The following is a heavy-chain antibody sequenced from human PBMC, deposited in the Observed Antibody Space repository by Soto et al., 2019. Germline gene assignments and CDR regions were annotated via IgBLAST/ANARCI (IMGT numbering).Heavy chain of an antibody. J-gene: IGHJ6*02. CDR2: TYYRSKWYN. D-gene: IGHD6-13*01. V-gene: IGHV6-1*01. CDR1: GDSVSSNSAA. CDR3: ARGRYSSSWYRNYYCGMDV. Sequence: SQTLSLTCAISGDSVSSNSAAWNWIRQSPSRGLEWLGRTYYRSKWYNDYAVSVKSRITINPDTSKNQFSLQLNSVTPEDTAVYYCARGRYSSSWYRNYYCGMDVCGQGPTGTVS.